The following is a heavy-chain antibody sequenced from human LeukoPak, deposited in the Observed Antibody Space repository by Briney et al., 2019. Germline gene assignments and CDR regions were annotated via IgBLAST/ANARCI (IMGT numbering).Heavy chain of an antibody. D-gene: IGHD2-8*01. V-gene: IGHV4-34*01. CDR2: INHSGST. CDR3: ARTIVLMVYAISYFDY. J-gene: IGHJ4*02. Sequence: SETLSLTCTVSGGSISSYYWSWIRQPPGKGLEWIGEINHSGSTNYNPSLKSRVTISVDTSKNQFSLKLSSVTAADTAVYYCARTIVLMVYAISYFDYWGQGTLVTVSS. CDR1: GGSISSYY.